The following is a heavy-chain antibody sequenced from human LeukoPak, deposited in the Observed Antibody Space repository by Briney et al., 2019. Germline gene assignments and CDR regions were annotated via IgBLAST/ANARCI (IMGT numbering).Heavy chain of an antibody. Sequence: GGSLRLSCAASGFTFSSYAMSWVRQAPGKGLEWVSAISGSGGSTYYADSVKGRFTISRDNSKNTLYLQMNNLRAEDTAVYYCAKTRSWYSSAWFFDYWGQGTLVTVSS. D-gene: IGHD6-19*01. CDR1: GFTFSSYA. CDR3: AKTRSWYSSAWFFDY. J-gene: IGHJ4*02. CDR2: ISGSGGST. V-gene: IGHV3-23*01.